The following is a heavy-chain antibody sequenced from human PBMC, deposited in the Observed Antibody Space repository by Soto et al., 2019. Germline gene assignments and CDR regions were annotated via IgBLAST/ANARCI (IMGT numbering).Heavy chain of an antibody. CDR2: IIPIFGTE. J-gene: IGHJ4*02. Sequence: QVQLVQSGAEVNKPGSSVKVSCKASGGTFSSYAVSWVRQAPGQGLEWMGGIIPIFGTENYAQKFQGKVQVTGDDSKSTAYMELSSLRSEDPAVYCCEKGHDYVWGSYRYSGLDYWGQGTLVTVSS. V-gene: IGHV1-69*19. CDR1: GGTFSSYA. D-gene: IGHD3-16*02. CDR3: EKGHDYVWGSYRYSGLDY.